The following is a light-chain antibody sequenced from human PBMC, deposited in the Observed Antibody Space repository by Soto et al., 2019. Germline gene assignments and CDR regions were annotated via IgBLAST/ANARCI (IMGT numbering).Light chain of an antibody. CDR3: CSYAGTYWV. CDR1: SNDVGGYND. Sequence: QSALTQPRSVSGSPGQSVTISCTGTSNDVGGYNDVCWFQQHSGKVPKLMVYDVSYRPSGVPARFSGSKSGNTDSLTISGLQADDEGDYYCCSYAGTYWVFGGGTKLTVL. V-gene: IGLV2-11*01. CDR2: DVS. J-gene: IGLJ3*02.